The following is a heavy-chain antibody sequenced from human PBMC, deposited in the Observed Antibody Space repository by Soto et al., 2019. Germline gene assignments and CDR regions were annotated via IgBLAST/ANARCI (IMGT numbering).Heavy chain of an antibody. CDR2: IIPIFGTA. CDR3: ARDGVVRGVGYYYYGMDV. CDR1: SGTFISYA. Sequence: SVKVSFKASSGTFISYAISWVRQAPGQGREWMGGIIPIFGTANYAQKFQGRVTITADESTSTAYMELSSLRSEDTAVYYCARDGVVRGVGYYYYGMDVWGQGTTVTVSS. D-gene: IGHD3-10*01. J-gene: IGHJ6*02. V-gene: IGHV1-69*13.